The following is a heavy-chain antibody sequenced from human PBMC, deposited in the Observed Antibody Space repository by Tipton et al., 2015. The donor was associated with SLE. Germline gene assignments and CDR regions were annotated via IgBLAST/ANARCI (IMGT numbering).Heavy chain of an antibody. CDR2: VYYTGTT. Sequence: TLSLTCSVSGGSISSSPYFWGWIRQTPGKGLEWIGTVYYTGTTYYSPSLKSRVTISVDTSKNHFSLNLSSVTAADTAVYYCARGGVGGYDYFDYWGQGALVTVSS. J-gene: IGHJ4*02. CDR1: GGSISSSPYF. V-gene: IGHV4-39*07. D-gene: IGHD5-12*01. CDR3: ARGGVGGYDYFDY.